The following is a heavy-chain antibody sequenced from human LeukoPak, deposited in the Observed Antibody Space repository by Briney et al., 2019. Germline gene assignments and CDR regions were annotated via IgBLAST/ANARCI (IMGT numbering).Heavy chain of an antibody. Sequence: GGSLRLSCAASGFTFSSYSMNWVRQAPGKGLGWVSYISSSSDYIYYADSVKGRFTISRDNAKNSLYLQMNSLRAEDTAVYYCARDLFGDYAIDYWGQGTLVPVSS. CDR2: ISSSSDYI. V-gene: IGHV3-21*01. CDR1: GFTFSSYS. CDR3: ARDLFGDYAIDY. J-gene: IGHJ4*02. D-gene: IGHD4-17*01.